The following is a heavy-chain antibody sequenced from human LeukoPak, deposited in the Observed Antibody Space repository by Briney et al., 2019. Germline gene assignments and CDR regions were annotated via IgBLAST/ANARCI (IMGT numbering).Heavy chain of an antibody. CDR1: GFTFYDYV. CDR2: INWNGGST. D-gene: IGHD2-2*01. V-gene: IGHV3-20*04. Sequence: PGGALRLSCAASGFTFYDYVMSRVRQALGKGLEWVSGINWNGGSTGYADSVKGRFTISRDNDKNSLYLQMNSLRAEDTALYYCARDPVTSSTSPNWFDRWGQGTLVTVSS. J-gene: IGHJ5*02. CDR3: ARDPVTSSTSPNWFDR.